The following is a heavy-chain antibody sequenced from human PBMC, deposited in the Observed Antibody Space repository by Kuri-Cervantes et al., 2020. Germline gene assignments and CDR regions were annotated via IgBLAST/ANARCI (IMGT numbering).Heavy chain of an antibody. J-gene: IGHJ6*02. CDR3: ARVSLAGSTFHSLATLSGMDV. D-gene: IGHD1-14*01. CDR1: GFIFSSSW. Sequence: GGSLRLSCAASGFIFSSSWMSWVRQAPGKGLEWVANINQDGSAKDYVDSMKGRFTISRDNSKNTLYLQMNSLRAEDTAVYYCARVSLAGSTFHSLATLSGMDVWGQGTTVTVSS. CDR2: INQDGSAK. V-gene: IGHV3-7*01.